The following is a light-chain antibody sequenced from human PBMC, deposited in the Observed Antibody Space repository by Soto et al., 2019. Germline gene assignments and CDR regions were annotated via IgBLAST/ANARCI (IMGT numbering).Light chain of an antibody. CDR2: KAS. Sequence: DIQMTQSPSTLSASVGDRVTITCRASQTISTLLAWYQQRPGKAPNLLIYKASSLESGVPSRFSGSGSGTEFTLTISSLQPDDFATYFCQQYSTYPWTFGQGTKVDI. CDR3: QQYSTYPWT. CDR1: QTISTL. J-gene: IGKJ1*01. V-gene: IGKV1-5*03.